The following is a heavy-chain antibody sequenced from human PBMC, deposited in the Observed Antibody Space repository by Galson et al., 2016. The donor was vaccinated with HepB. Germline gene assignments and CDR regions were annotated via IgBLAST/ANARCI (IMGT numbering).Heavy chain of an antibody. CDR2: IHYIGTT. J-gene: IGHJ5*02. CDR1: GTSVSSGGSY. D-gene: IGHD3-10*01. Sequence: SETLSLTCDVSGTSVSSGGSYWTWIRQPPGKGLEWIGNIHYIGTTKYNASLKSRLTISIDTSKNEVSLELTSVTAADTAVYYCARGLRLSNMVGGVTNYFDPWGRGTLVSVSS. CDR3: ARGLRLSNMVGGVTNYFDP. V-gene: IGHV4-61*08.